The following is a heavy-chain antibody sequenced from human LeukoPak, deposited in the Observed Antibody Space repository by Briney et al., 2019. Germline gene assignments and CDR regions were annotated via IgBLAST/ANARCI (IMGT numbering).Heavy chain of an antibody. V-gene: IGHV1-18*01. CDR2: ISAYNGNT. CDR3: ARAREDYDYVWGSYPKYYFDC. J-gene: IGHJ4*02. Sequence: GASVKVSCKASGYTFTGYGISWVRQAPGQGLEWMGWISAYNGNTNYAQKLQGRVTMTTDTSTSTAYMELRSLRSDDTAVYYCARAREDYDYVWGSYPKYYFDCWGQGTLVTVSS. CDR1: GYTFTGYG. D-gene: IGHD3-16*02.